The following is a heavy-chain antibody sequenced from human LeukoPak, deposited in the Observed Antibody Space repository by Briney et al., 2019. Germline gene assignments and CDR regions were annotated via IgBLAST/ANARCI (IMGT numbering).Heavy chain of an antibody. CDR1: GFTVSSNY. J-gene: IGHJ4*02. CDR3: ARSPYDTHYFDY. D-gene: IGHD3-22*01. Sequence: PGGSLRLSCAASGFTVSSNYMSWVRQAPGKGLEWVSAISGSGGSTYYADSVKGRFTISRDNSKNTLYLQMNSLRAEDTAVYYCARSPYDTHYFDYWGQGTLVTVSS. CDR2: ISGSGGST. V-gene: IGHV3-53*05.